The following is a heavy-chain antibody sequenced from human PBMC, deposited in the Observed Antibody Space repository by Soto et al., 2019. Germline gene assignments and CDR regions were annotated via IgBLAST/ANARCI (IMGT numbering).Heavy chain of an antibody. Sequence: GGSLRLSCAASGFSFSDYYMSWIRQAPGKGLEWVSRINTSGSSTDYADSVKGRFTISRDSAKDTLYLQMNSLRAEDTAVYYCARVAIGSYYFEYWGQGTLVTVSS. J-gene: IGHJ4*02. V-gene: IGHV3-11*04. CDR2: INTSGSST. D-gene: IGHD3-10*01. CDR3: ARVAIGSYYFEY. CDR1: GFSFSDYY.